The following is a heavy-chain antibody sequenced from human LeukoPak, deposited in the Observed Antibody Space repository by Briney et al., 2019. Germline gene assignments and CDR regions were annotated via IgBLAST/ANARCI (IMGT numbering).Heavy chain of an antibody. CDR2: IYYSGIT. D-gene: IGHD3-22*01. V-gene: IGHV4-59*11. Sequence: SETLSLTCTVSGGSISSHYWSWIRQPPGKGLEWIGYIYYSGITNYNPSLKSRVTISVDTSKNQFSLKLSSVTAADTAVYYCARNSAHYYDSSGYYYDYYYYMDVWGKGTTVTVSS. CDR1: GGSISSHY. J-gene: IGHJ6*03. CDR3: ARNSAHYYDSSGYYYDYYYYMDV.